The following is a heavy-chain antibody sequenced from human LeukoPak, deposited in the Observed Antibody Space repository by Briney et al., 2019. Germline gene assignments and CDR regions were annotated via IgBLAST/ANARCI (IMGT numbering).Heavy chain of an antibody. J-gene: IGHJ4*02. CDR3: VQEINRGDRRYFDY. D-gene: IGHD1-14*01. CDR2: INSDGSNT. CDR1: GFTFSTYW. Sequence: GGSLTLSCAASGFTFSTYWMHWVRQAPGKGLVWVSRINSDGSNTNCADSVKGRFTISRDNAKNTLYLQMDSLRAEDTAVYYCVQEINRGDRRYFDYWGQGTLVTVSS. V-gene: IGHV3-74*01.